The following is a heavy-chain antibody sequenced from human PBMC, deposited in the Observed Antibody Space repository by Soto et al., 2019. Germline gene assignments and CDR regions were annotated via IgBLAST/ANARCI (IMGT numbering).Heavy chain of an antibody. J-gene: IGHJ6*02. CDR2: IWYDGSNE. CDR3: GRVQGAWYGWGSYKGMDV. D-gene: IGHD3-10*01. CDR1: GFTFSNYG. V-gene: IGHV3-33*01. Sequence: QVQLVESGGGVVQPGRSLRLSCAASGFTFSNYGMHWVRQAPGKGLEWVSVIWYDGSNEYYADSVKGRFTISRDNSKNNMYLQMKCLRADGTAVYYCGRVQGAWYGWGSYKGMDVWGQGTTVTVSS.